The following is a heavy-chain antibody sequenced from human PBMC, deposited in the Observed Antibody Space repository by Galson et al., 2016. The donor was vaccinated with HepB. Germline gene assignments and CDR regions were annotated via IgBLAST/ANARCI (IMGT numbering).Heavy chain of an antibody. CDR1: GGSISSYS. J-gene: IGHJ4*02. V-gene: IGHV4-59*08. Sequence: SETLSLTCTVSGGSISSYSWSWIRQPPGKGLEWIGYIYYSGSTNYNPSLKSRVTISVDTSKNQFSLKLSSVTAADTAVYYCARQDVYYDFWRCYYEHSGFVYWGQATLVTVSS. D-gene: IGHD3-3*01. CDR3: ARQDVYYDFWRCYYEHSGFVY. CDR2: IYYSGST.